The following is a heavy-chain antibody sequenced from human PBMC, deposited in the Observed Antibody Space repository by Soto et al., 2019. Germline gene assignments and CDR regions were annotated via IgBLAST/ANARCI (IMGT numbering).Heavy chain of an antibody. V-gene: IGHV1-69*13. CDR1: GGTFSSYT. D-gene: IGHD3-22*01. J-gene: IGHJ4*02. CDR3: ARDYDSSGYYYFAY. CDR2: IIPILGTA. Sequence: SVKVSCKASGGTFSSYTISWVRQAPGQGLEWMGGIIPILGTANYAQKFQGRVTITADESTSTAYMELSSLRSEDTAVYYCARDYDSSGYYYFAYWGQGTLVTVSS.